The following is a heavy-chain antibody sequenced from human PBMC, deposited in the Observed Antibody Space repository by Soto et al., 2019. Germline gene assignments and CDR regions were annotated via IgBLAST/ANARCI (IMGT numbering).Heavy chain of an antibody. CDR3: ARSEATVIDF. CDR2: THQSGRT. D-gene: IGHD4-17*01. V-gene: IGHV4-4*02. CDR1: GGAMSSSNW. J-gene: IGHJ4*02. Sequence: SETLSLTCTVSGGAMSSSNWWNWVRQAPGKGLEWIGETHQSGRTNYNPSLKSRVTISVDKSKNQFSLKLSSVTAADTDVYYCARSEATVIDFWGQGTLVTVS.